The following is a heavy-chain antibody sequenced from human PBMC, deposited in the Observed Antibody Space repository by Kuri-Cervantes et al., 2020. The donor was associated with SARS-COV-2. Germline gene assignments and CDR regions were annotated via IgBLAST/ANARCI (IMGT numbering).Heavy chain of an antibody. V-gene: IGHV4-38-2*01. CDR1: DYSISSGFY. CDR2: IYHSGST. CDR3: ARVRRRETRPIPISHPQSSSWSGAFDY. D-gene: IGHD6-13*01. Sequence: SETLSLTCAVSDYSISSGFYWGWLRQPPGKGLEWIGTIYHSGSTYYNPSLKSRVTISVDKSENQFSLKLSSVTAADTAVYYCARVRRRETRPIPISHPQSSSWSGAFDYWGQGTLVTVSS. J-gene: IGHJ4*02.